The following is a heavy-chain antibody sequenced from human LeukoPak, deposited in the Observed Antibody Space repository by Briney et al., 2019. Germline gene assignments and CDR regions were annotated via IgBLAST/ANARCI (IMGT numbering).Heavy chain of an antibody. D-gene: IGHD6-13*01. Sequence: GGSLRLSCAGSGFTFSDYYMAWIRQAPGKGLQRISYMRRGSDVKTYADSVKGRFTISRDNDKNSLYLQMNSLTAEDTAIYYRAREVGGSRAFDVWGQGTMVTVSS. CDR1: GFTFSDYY. V-gene: IGHV3-11*05. CDR3: AREVGGSRAFDV. CDR2: MRRGSDVK. J-gene: IGHJ3*01.